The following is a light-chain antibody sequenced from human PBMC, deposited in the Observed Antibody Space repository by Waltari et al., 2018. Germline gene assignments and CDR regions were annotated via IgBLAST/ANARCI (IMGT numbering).Light chain of an antibody. CDR1: QTVARNY. V-gene: IGKV3-20*01. CDR3: QQYATSPLT. CDR2: SAS. Sequence: EIVLTQSPGTLSLSPGERATLSCGASQTVARNYLAWYQQKPGQAPRLLIHSASSRAPGIPDRFSGSGSGTDFTLTIIRLEPEDFAVYHCQQYATSPLTFGGGTKVEIK. J-gene: IGKJ4*01.